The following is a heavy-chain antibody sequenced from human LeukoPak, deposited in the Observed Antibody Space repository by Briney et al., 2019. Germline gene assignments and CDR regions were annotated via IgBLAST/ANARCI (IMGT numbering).Heavy chain of an antibody. CDR1: GGSISSYY. J-gene: IGHJ4*02. Sequence: SETLSLTCTVSGGSISSYYWSWIRQPPGKGLEWIGYIYYSGSTNYNPSLKSRVTISVDTSKNQFSLKLSSVTAADTAVYYCARGLSDIVVVPAAEFGDQGNFFDYWGQGTLVTVSS. CDR2: IYYSGST. D-gene: IGHD2-2*01. CDR3: ARGLSDIVVVPAAEFGDQGNFFDY. V-gene: IGHV4-59*12.